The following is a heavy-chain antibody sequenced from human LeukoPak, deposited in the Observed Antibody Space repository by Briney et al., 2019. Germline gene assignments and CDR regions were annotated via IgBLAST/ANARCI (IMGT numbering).Heavy chain of an antibody. CDR2: INPDGSST. J-gene: IGHJ4*02. D-gene: IGHD3-16*01. V-gene: IGHV3-74*01. CDR3: GRDYWGTLDY. Sequence: PGGSLRLSCAASGFTFSSYWMHWVRQAPGKGLVWVSRINPDGSSTTYADPVKGRFTISRDNAKNTLYLQMNSLRAEDTAVYYCGRDYWGTLDYWGQGTLVTVSS. CDR1: GFTFSSYW.